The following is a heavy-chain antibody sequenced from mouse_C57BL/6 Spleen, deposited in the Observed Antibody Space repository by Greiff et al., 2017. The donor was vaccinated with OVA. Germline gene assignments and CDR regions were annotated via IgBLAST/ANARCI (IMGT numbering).Heavy chain of an antibody. CDR3: ARRGENGRWFAY. CDR1: GYTFTDYY. Sequence: VQLQQSGPELVKPGASVKISCKASGYTFTDYYMNWVKQSHGKSLEWIGDINPNNGGTSYNQKFKGKATLTVDKSSSTAYMELRSLTSEDSAVYYCARRGENGRWFAYWGQGTLVTVSA. CDR2: INPNNGGT. V-gene: IGHV1-26*01. J-gene: IGHJ3*01.